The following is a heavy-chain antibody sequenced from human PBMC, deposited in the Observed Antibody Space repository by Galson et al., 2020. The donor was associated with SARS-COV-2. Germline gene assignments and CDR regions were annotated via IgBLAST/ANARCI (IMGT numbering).Heavy chain of an antibody. D-gene: IGHD1-26*01. J-gene: IGHJ2*01. CDR3: ARGAGMMSSGKYFDL. CDR1: TDSISNFL. V-gene: IGHV4-59*08. CDR2: IHYSGRS. Sequence: SETLSLTCPVSTDSISNFLWTWIRQPPGKGLEWIGDIHYSGRSNYNPSLKSRVTMSLDTSMKHFSLKLRSVTVADTAVFYCARGAGMMSSGKYFDLWGRGTLVTVSS.